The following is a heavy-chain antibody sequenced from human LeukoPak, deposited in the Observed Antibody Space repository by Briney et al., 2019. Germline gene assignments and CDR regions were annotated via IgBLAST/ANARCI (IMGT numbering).Heavy chain of an antibody. Sequence: SVTVSCPAGGYSFSGHIIHWVRHPPGQGLEWMGWISPKSGRTNYGQRFQGRVTMSTSTSINTAYMELTGLTSDDTATYYCARDSSGVPYKYYYYLDVWGEGTTVTVSS. CDR3: ARDSSGVPYKYYYYLDV. J-gene: IGHJ6*03. D-gene: IGHD2-15*01. CDR1: GYSFSGHI. V-gene: IGHV1-2*02. CDR2: ISPKSGRT.